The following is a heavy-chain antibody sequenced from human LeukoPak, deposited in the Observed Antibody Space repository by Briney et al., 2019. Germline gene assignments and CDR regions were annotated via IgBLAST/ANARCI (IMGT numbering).Heavy chain of an antibody. V-gene: IGHV1-69*05. CDR1: GGTFSSYA. J-gene: IGHJ6*03. D-gene: IGHD1-14*01. CDR3: ARVLQNRGYYYYYYMDV. CDR2: INPIFGTA. Sequence: ASVKVSCKASGGTFSSYAISWVRQAPGQGLEWMGGINPIFGTANYAQEFQGRVTITTDESTSTAYMELSSLRSEDTAVYYCARVLQNRGYYYYYYMDVWGKGTTVTVSS.